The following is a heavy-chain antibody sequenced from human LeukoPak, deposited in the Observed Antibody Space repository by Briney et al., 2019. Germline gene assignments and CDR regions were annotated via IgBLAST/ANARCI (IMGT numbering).Heavy chain of an antibody. V-gene: IGHV3-30-3*01. D-gene: IGHD3-10*01. CDR1: GFMFRSYG. CDR3: ARVRDGSVRGAFDI. CDR2: ISYDGSNK. J-gene: IGHJ3*02. Sequence: PGRSLRLSCAASGFMFRSYGVHWVRQAPGKGLEWVAVISYDGSNKYYADSVQGRFTISRDSSQNTLYLQMNRLRNEDTAVYYCARVRDGSVRGAFDIWGQGTLVTVSS.